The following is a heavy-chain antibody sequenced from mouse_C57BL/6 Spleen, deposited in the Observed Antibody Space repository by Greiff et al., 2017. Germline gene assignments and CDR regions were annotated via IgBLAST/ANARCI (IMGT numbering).Heavy chain of an antibody. CDR3: AKGEVTTYWYFDV. CDR2: IYPGDGDT. V-gene: IGHV1-80*01. J-gene: IGHJ1*03. CDR1: GYAFSSYW. Sequence: VQLVESGAELVKPGASVKISCKASGYAFSSYWMNWVKQRPGKGLEWIGQIYPGDGDTNYNGKFKGKATLTADKSSSTAYMQLCSLTSEDSAVYFCAKGEVTTYWYFDVWGTGTTVTVSS. D-gene: IGHD2-2*01.